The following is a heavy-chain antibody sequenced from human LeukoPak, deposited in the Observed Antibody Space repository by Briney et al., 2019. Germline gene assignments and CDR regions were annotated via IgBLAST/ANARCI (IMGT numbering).Heavy chain of an antibody. J-gene: IGHJ4*02. CDR2: IYYSGST. Sequence: EPSETLSLTCTVSGGSISSSSYYWGWIRQPPGKGLEWIGRIYYSGSTYYNPSLKSRVTTSVDTSKSQFSLKLSSVTAADTAVYYCARDGGNLLDYWGQGTLVTVSS. CDR1: GGSISSSSYY. CDR3: ARDGGNLLDY. D-gene: IGHD4-23*01. V-gene: IGHV4-39*07.